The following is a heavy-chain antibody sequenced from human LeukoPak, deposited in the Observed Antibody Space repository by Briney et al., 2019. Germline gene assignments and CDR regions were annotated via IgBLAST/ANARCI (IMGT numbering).Heavy chain of an antibody. CDR2: ISADGGST. CDR3: AKARMKWVVGALFDY. CDR1: GLNFDDSA. D-gene: IGHD1-26*01. J-gene: IGHJ4*02. Sequence: GGSLRLSCVASGLNFDDSAMHWVRQAPGKGLEWVSLISADGGSTFSADSVKGRFTISRDNSRNTLYLQMNSLRAEDTAVYYCAKARMKWVVGALFDYWGQGTLVTVSS. V-gene: IGHV3-43*02.